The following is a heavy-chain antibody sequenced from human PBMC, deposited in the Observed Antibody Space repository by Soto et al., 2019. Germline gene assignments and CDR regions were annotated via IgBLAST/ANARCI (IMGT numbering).Heavy chain of an antibody. CDR2: INSDGNSA. J-gene: IGHJ4*02. CDR1: GFTFSNYW. Sequence: PGGSLRLSCAASGFTFSNYWMHWVRQAPGKGLVWVSRINSDGNSASYADSVKGRFTISRDNAKNTLYLQMNSLTAEDTAVYYCARVNSAYDFDSWGQGTLVTVSS. CDR3: ARVNSAYDFDS. V-gene: IGHV3-74*01. D-gene: IGHD5-12*01.